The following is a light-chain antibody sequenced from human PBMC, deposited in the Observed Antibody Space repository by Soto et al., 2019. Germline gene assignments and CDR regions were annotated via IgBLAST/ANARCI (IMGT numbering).Light chain of an antibody. V-gene: IGKV1-12*01. J-gene: IGKJ4*01. CDR2: AAS. Sequence: DVPMTQSPSSVSASLGDRATITCRASQGISSWLAWYQQKPVKAPTLLTYAASSLPSGVPSRFRGSGSGTDFPPTISRLQAEDFENYYCQQANSFPLTFGGGTKVDIK. CDR1: QGISSW. CDR3: QQANSFPLT.